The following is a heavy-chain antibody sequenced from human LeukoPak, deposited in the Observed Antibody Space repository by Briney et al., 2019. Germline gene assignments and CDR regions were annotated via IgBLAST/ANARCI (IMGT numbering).Heavy chain of an antibody. V-gene: IGHV1-2*06. J-gene: IGHJ3*01. CDR1: GYSFTGYH. CDR2: VNPKTGGT. CDR3: AREFSSKLEWLAYVTGDDAFDV. D-gene: IGHD3-3*01. Sequence: ASGKVSCKAFGYSFTGYHLHWVRQAPRQGLEWMGRVNPKTGGTNYARKFQGRVTMTRDTSINTVNMELSRLTSDDTAVYYCAREFSSKLEWLAYVTGDDAFDVWGQGTMITVS.